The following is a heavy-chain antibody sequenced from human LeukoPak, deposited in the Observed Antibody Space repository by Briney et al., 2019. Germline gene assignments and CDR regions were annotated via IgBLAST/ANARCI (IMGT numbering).Heavy chain of an antibody. CDR2: INHSGST. J-gene: IGHJ4*02. Sequence: SETLPLTCAVYGGSFSGYYWSWIRQPPGKGLEWIGEINHSGSTNYNPSLKSRVTISVDTSKNQFSLKLSSVTAADTAVYYCARGXFXGSXSYYKPRNFDYWGQGTLVTVSS. CDR3: ARGXFXGSXSYYKPRNFDY. CDR1: GGSFSGYY. V-gene: IGHV4-34*01. D-gene: IGHD3-10*01.